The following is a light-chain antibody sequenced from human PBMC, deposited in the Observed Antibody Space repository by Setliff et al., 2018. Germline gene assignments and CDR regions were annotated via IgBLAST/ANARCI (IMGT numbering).Light chain of an antibody. CDR1: RRDIGSYNF. CDR3: SSFSSSSTVL. Sequence: QSALTQPASVSGSPGQSITISCTGTRRDIGSYNFVSWYQLHPGKAPKLMIYDVNNRPSGVSDRFSGSKSGNTASLTISGLQAEDESDYYCSSFSSSSTVLFGGGTQLTV. J-gene: IGLJ2*01. V-gene: IGLV2-14*01. CDR2: DVN.